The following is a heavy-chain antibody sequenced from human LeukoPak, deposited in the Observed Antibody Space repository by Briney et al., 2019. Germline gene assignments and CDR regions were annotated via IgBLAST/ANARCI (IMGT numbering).Heavy chain of an antibody. J-gene: IGHJ4*02. Sequence: ASVKVSCKASGFTFTDYYIHWVRLAPGQGLEWMGYINPHSGVTSLPQKFRGRVTLTTDTSISAAYMELSSLISDDTAMYYCVREGITKAFDLWGQGALVTVSS. CDR2: INPHSGVT. CDR3: VREGITKAFDL. D-gene: IGHD1-14*01. CDR1: GFTFTDYY. V-gene: IGHV1-2*02.